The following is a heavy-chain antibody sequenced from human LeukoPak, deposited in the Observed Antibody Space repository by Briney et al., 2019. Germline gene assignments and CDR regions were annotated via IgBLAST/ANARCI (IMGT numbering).Heavy chain of an antibody. Sequence: GGSLRLSCAASGFTFSSYGMHWVRQAPGKGLEWVAVISYDGSNKYYADSVKGRFTISRDNSKNTLYLQMNSLRAEDTAVYYCAKGRQYWSQGTLVTVSS. J-gene: IGHJ4*02. V-gene: IGHV3-30*18. CDR2: ISYDGSNK. CDR1: GFTFSSYG. CDR3: AKGRQY.